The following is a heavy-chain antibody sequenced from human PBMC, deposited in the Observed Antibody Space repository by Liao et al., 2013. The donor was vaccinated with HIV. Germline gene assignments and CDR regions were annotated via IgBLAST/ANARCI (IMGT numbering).Heavy chain of an antibody. V-gene: IGHV4-34*01. J-gene: IGHJ4*02. CDR2: INHSGST. Sequence: QVQLQQWGAGLLRPSETLSLTCAVYGGPFSGYYWSWIRQPPGRGLEWIGEINHSGSTNYNPSLKSRVTISIDTSKNQFSLRLSSVTAADTAVYYCARGRRGIRTPFDHWGQGTLVTVSS. CDR1: GGPFSGYY. D-gene: IGHD3-16*01. CDR3: ARGRRGIRTPFDH.